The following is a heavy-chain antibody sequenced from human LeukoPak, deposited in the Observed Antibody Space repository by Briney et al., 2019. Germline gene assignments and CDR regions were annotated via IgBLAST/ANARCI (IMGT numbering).Heavy chain of an antibody. CDR3: ARDRAYTRSPTVYGDYVG. V-gene: IGHV3-7*01. D-gene: IGHD4-17*01. CDR1: GFNFSSYW. J-gene: IGHJ4*02. Sequence: GGSLRLSCAASGFNFSSYWMSWVRQAPGKGLEWVANIKQDGSEKYYVDSVKGRFTISRDNAKNSLYLQMNSLSAEDTAVYYCARDRAYTRSPTVYGDYVGGGQGTLVTVSS. CDR2: IKQDGSEK.